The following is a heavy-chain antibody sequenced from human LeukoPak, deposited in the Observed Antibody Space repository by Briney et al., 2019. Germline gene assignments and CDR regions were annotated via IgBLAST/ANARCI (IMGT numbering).Heavy chain of an antibody. CDR1: GGSFSGYY. D-gene: IGHD2-8*01. Sequence: SETLSLTCAVYGGSFSGYYWSWIRQPPGKGLEWIGEINHSGSTNYNPSLKSRVTISVDTSKNQFSLKLSSVTAVDTAVYYCARWGCTNGECSDYYYYMDVWGKGTTVTVSS. V-gene: IGHV4-34*01. CDR2: INHSGST. J-gene: IGHJ6*03. CDR3: ARWGCTNGECSDYYYYMDV.